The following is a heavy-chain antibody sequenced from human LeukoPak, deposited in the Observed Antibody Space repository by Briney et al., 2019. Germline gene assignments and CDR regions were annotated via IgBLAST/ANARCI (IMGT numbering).Heavy chain of an antibody. Sequence: PGGSLRLSCAASGFTFSNAWMSWVRQAPGKGLEWVGRIESKTDGGTTDYASPVKGRFTISRDDSKYTLYLQMNSLKTEDTAVYYCTRRYCSGGTCSVDYWGQGTLVTVSS. CDR3: TRRYCSGGTCSVDY. D-gene: IGHD2-15*01. CDR1: GFTFSNAW. J-gene: IGHJ4*02. CDR2: IESKTDGGTT. V-gene: IGHV3-15*04.